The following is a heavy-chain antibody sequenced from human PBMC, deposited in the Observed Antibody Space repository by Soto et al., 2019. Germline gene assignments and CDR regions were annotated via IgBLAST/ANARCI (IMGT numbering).Heavy chain of an antibody. CDR2: ISYSGNT. D-gene: IGHD1-26*01. J-gene: IGHJ4*02. V-gene: IGHV4-59*01. Sequence: SETLSLTCTVSGGSISSDYWSWIRQPPGKRLEWIGYISYSGNTNYNPSLKSLVTISVDTSKKRFSLKLRSVTAADTAVYYCARVLSGSSLFDYWGQGMLVTVSS. CDR3: ARVLSGSSLFDY. CDR1: GGSISSDY.